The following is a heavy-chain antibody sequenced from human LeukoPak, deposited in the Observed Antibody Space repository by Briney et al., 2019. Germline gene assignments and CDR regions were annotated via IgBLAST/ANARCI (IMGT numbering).Heavy chain of an antibody. Sequence: GRSLRLSCAASGFTFRSYGMHWVRQAPGKGLEWVAVISYDGSNKYYAGSVKGRFTISRDNSKNTLYLQMNSLRAEDTAVYYCAKEEYCHWGQGTLVTVSS. V-gene: IGHV3-30*18. CDR1: GFTFRSYG. CDR3: AKEEYCH. J-gene: IGHJ4*02. CDR2: ISYDGSNK. D-gene: IGHD2/OR15-2a*01.